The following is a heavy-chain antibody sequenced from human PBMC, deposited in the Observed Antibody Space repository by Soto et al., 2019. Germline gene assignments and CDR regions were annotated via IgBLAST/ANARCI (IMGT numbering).Heavy chain of an antibody. CDR3: TRGRLGLDP. CDR1: GLTFGDYA. Sequence: PGGSLRLSCTASGLTFGDYAMSWSRQAPGKGLEWVGFIRSKAYGGTTEYAASVKGRFTISRDDSKSIAYLQMNSLKTEDTAVYYCTRGRLGLDPWGQGTLVTVSS. J-gene: IGHJ5*02. CDR2: IRSKAYGGTT. V-gene: IGHV3-49*03.